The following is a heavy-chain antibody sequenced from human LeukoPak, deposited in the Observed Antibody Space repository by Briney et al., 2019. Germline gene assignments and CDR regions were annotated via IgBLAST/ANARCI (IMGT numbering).Heavy chain of an antibody. CDR1: CSSISSSSYH. CDR3: ARHLSPYYYDSSGSIDY. V-gene: IGHV4-39*01. J-gene: IGHJ4*02. D-gene: IGHD3-22*01. Sequence: SETLPHTCNVFCSSISSSSYHWGWIRQPPGKGLEGIGRIYYIGSPYYNPSLKSRVTIAVDTSKNQFSLKPSSVTAADTAVYYCARHLSPYYYDSSGSIDYWGQGTLVTVSS. CDR2: IYYIGSP.